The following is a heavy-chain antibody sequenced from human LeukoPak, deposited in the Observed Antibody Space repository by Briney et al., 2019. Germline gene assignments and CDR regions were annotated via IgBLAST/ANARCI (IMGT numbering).Heavy chain of an antibody. Sequence: PSETLSLTCAVYGGSFSGYYWSWIRQPPGKGLEWIGETNHSGSTNYNPSLKSRVTISVDTSKNQFSLKLSSVTAADTAVYYCARGGRLFTSSSFFDYWGQGTLVTVSS. CDR2: TNHSGST. CDR1: GGSFSGYY. J-gene: IGHJ4*02. V-gene: IGHV4-34*01. CDR3: ARGGRLFTSSSFFDY. D-gene: IGHD6-13*01.